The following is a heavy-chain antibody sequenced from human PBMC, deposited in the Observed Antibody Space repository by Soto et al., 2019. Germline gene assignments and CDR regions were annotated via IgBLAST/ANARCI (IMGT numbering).Heavy chain of an antibody. CDR1: GFTFSSYA. D-gene: IGHD3-10*01. Sequence: GGSLRLSCAASGFTFSSYAMSWVRQAPGKGLEWVSVISDSGGRTYYADSVKGRFTISRDNSKNTLYLQMNSLRAEDTAVYYCARQNNYFGSGSYYGDFQHWGQGTLVTVSS. CDR3: ARQNNYFGSGSYYGDFQH. CDR2: ISDSGGRT. V-gene: IGHV3-23*01. J-gene: IGHJ1*01.